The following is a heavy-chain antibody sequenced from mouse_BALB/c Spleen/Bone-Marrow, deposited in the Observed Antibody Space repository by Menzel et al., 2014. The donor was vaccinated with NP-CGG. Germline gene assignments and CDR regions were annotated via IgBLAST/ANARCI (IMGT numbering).Heavy chain of an antibody. CDR1: GYTFTSYV. Sequence: VQLKDSGPELVKPGASVKMSCKASGYTFTSYVMHWVKQKPGQGLEWIGYINPYSDGTKYNEKFKGKATLTSDKSSSTAYMELSSLTSEDSAVYYCARSLLRYYAMDYWGQGTSVTVSS. D-gene: IGHD1-1*01. CDR2: INPYSDGT. CDR3: ARSLLRYYAMDY. J-gene: IGHJ4*01. V-gene: IGHV1-14*01.